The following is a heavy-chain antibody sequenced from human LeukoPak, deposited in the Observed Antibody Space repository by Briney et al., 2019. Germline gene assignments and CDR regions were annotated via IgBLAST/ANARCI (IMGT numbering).Heavy chain of an antibody. CDR2: IYPGDSNY. V-gene: IGHV5-51*01. CDR3: ARRAYDSSAYVFDY. Sequence: GESLKISCKGSGYSFTSYWIDWVRQMPGKGLEWMGIIYPGDSNYRYSPSFQGQVTISADKSISTAYLQWSSLKASDTAMYYCARRAYDSSAYVFDYWGQGTLVTVSS. J-gene: IGHJ4*02. D-gene: IGHD3-22*01. CDR1: GYSFTSYW.